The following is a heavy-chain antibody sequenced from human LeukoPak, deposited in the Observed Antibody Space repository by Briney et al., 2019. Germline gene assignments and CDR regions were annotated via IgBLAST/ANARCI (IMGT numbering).Heavy chain of an antibody. V-gene: IGHV3-43*01. CDR2: ISWDGGST. CDR1: GFTFDDYT. Sequence: PWGSLRLSCAASGFTFDDYTMHWVRQAPGKGLEWVSLISWDGGSTYYADSVKGRFTISRDNSKNSLYLQMNSLRTEDTALYYCAKDSDQDYYYYMDVWGKGTTVTVSS. J-gene: IGHJ6*03. CDR3: AKDSDQDYYYYMDV.